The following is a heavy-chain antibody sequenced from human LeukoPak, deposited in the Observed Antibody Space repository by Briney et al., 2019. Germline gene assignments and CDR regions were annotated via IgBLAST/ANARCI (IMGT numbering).Heavy chain of an antibody. J-gene: IGHJ4*02. CDR1: GFTFSNYV. D-gene: IGHD6-19*01. CDR3: AKGKAVPG. CDR2: LTGSGDST. V-gene: IGHV3-23*01. Sequence: GGSLRLSCAASGFTFSNYVMDWVRQAPGKGLEWVSGLTGSGDSTYYAGSVKGRFTISRDNSKNTLYLQMNSLRGEDTAVYYCAKGKAVPGWGQGTLVTVSS.